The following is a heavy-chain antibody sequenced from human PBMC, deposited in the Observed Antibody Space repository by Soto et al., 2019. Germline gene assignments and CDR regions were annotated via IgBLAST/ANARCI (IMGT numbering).Heavy chain of an antibody. D-gene: IGHD2-15*01. J-gene: IGHJ5*02. Sequence: SETLSLTCTVSGCSISSGGYYWSWIRQHPGKGLEWIGYIYYSGSTYYNPSLKSRVTISVDTSKNQFSLKLSSVTAADTAVYYCARRCCSGGSCLLGFDPWGQGTLVTVSS. V-gene: IGHV4-31*03. CDR1: GCSISSGGYY. CDR3: ARRCCSGGSCLLGFDP. CDR2: IYYSGST.